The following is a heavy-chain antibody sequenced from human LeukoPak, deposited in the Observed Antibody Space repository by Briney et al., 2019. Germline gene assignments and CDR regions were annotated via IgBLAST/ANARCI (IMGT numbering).Heavy chain of an antibody. J-gene: IGHJ4*02. CDR1: GFSFSSYA. CDR2: ITSNGGKT. V-gene: IGHV3-64*01. Sequence: GGSLRLSCAASGFSFSSYAMHWVRQAPGKGLEYVSAITSNGGKTYHANSVKGRFTISRDNSKNTLYLQMGSLRPEDMAVYYCARWSSSGWGQNGFDYWGQGTLVTVSS. D-gene: IGHD6-19*01. CDR3: ARWSSSGWGQNGFDY.